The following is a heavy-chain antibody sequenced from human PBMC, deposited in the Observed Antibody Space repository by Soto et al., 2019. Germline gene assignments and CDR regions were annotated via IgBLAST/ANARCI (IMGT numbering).Heavy chain of an antibody. V-gene: IGHV3-30-3*01. CDR3: AHDSGYDPYYYSGMDV. J-gene: IGHJ6*02. CDR2: ISYDGSNK. D-gene: IGHD5-12*01. CDR1: GFTFSSYA. Sequence: QVQLVESGGGVVQPGRSLRLSCAASGFTFSSYAMHWVRQAPGKGLEWVAVISYDGSNKYYADSVKGRFTISRDNSKKTRYLQMNSLRAEDTAVYHCAHDSGYDPYYYSGMDVWGQGTTVTVS.